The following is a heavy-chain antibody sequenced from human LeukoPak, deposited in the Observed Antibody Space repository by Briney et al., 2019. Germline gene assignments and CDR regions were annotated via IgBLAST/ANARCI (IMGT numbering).Heavy chain of an antibody. D-gene: IGHD1-20*01. CDR2: ISSSGYTI. V-gene: IGHV3-48*03. Sequence: PGGSLRLSCAASGFTFSSYEMIWVRQAPGKGLEWISYISSSGYTIYYADSVKGRFTVSRDDAKNSLYLQMNSLRAEDTAVYYCARDSSITGTTPLPYFDYWGQGTLVTVSS. J-gene: IGHJ4*02. CDR3: ARDSSITGTTPLPYFDY. CDR1: GFTFSSYE.